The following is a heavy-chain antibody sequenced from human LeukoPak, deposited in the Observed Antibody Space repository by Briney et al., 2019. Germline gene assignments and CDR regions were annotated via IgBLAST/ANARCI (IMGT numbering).Heavy chain of an antibody. CDR1: GGSISSYY. V-gene: IGHV4-34*01. D-gene: IGHD3-22*01. Sequence: SETLSLTCTVSGGSISSYYWSWIRQPPGKGLEWIGEINHSGSTNYNPSLKSRVTISVDTSKNQFSLKLSSVTAADTAVYYCARGRGNYYDSSGYWFDYWGQGTLVTVSS. CDR2: INHSGST. J-gene: IGHJ4*02. CDR3: ARGRGNYYDSSGYWFDY.